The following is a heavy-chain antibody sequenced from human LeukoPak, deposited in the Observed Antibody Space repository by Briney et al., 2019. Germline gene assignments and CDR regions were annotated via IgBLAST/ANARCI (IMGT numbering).Heavy chain of an antibody. CDR2: IWYDGSNK. V-gene: IGHV3-33*01. Sequence: PGRSLRLSCAASGXTFSSYGMHWVRQAPGKGQEWVAVIWYDGSNKYYGDSVKGRFTISRDNSRNTLYLQMTSLRAEDTAVYYCARVLWFGEVLKGDAFDTWGQGTMVTVSS. CDR1: GXTFSSYG. CDR3: ARVLWFGEVLKGDAFDT. J-gene: IGHJ3*02. D-gene: IGHD3-10*01.